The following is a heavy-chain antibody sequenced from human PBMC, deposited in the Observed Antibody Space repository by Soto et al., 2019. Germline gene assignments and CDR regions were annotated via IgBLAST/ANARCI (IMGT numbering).Heavy chain of an antibody. CDR1: GFTFSNAW. Sequence: EVQLVESGGGLVKPGGSLRLSCAASGFTFSNAWMNWVRQAPGKGLEWVGRIKSKTDGGTTDYAAPVKGRFTISRDDSKNTLYLPMNSLKTEDTAVSYCTTGSGYYTLLYYYYYGMDVWGQGTTVSVSS. J-gene: IGHJ6*02. CDR2: IKSKTDGGTT. CDR3: TTGSGYYTLLYYYYYGMDV. V-gene: IGHV3-15*07. D-gene: IGHD3-3*01.